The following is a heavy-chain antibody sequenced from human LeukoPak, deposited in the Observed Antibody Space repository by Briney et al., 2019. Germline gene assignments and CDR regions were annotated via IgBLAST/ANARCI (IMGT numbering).Heavy chain of an antibody. CDR1: GFTFSSYG. CDR2: ISYDGSNK. CDR3: AKDQSIAAAVLDY. J-gene: IGHJ4*02. V-gene: IGHV3-30*18. Sequence: GGSLRLSCAASGFTFSSYGMHWVRQAPGKGLEWVAVISYDGSNKYYADSVKGRFTISRANSKSTLYLQMNSLRAEDTAVYYCAKDQSIAAAVLDYWGQGTLVTVSS. D-gene: IGHD6-13*01.